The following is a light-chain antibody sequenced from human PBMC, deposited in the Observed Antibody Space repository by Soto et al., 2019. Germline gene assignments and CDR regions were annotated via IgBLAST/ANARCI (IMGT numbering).Light chain of an antibody. CDR2: AAS. Sequence: DIQMTQSPSSLSASVGDRVTITCRASQGISTYLAWYQQKPGKVPKLLIYAASTLQSGVPSRFSGSGSRTDFTLTISSLQPEDVATYYCQKYNSVPLTFGGGTKVEIK. J-gene: IGKJ4*01. CDR1: QGISTY. CDR3: QKYNSVPLT. V-gene: IGKV1-27*01.